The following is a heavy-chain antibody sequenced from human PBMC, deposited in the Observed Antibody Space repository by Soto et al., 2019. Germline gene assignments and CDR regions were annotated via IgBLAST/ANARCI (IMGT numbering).Heavy chain of an antibody. D-gene: IGHD2-2*01. CDR1: GFTFSSSS. V-gene: IGHV3-23*01. J-gene: IGHJ4*02. CDR3: AKALYISSWFLDY. Sequence: GGSLRLSCAVSGFTFSSSSMSWVRQAPGKGLEWVSSISDSGGTTYHGDSVKGRFTISRDNSKNTLYLQMNSLRAEDTAVYYCAKALYISSWFLDYWGQGTPITVS. CDR2: ISDSGGTT.